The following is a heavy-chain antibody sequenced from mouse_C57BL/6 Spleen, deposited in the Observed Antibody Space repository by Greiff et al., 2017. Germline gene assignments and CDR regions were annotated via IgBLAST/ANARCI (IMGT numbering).Heavy chain of an antibody. CDR2: INYDGSST. CDR1: GFTFSDYY. D-gene: IGHD2-4*01. CDR3: ASSYDYDRGFAY. J-gene: IGHJ3*01. Sequence: EVKLVESEGGLVQPGSSMKLSCTASGFTFSDYYMAWVRQVPEKGLEWVANINYDGSSTYYLDSLKSRFIISRDNAKNILYLQMSSLKSEDTATYCCASSYDYDRGFAYWGQGTLVTVSA. V-gene: IGHV5-16*01.